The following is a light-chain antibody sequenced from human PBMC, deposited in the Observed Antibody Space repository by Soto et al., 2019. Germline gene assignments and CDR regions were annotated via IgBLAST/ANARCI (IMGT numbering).Light chain of an antibody. V-gene: IGLV2-11*01. Sequence: QSVLTQPRSVSGAPGQSVTISCSGTSSDVGGYNYVSWYQQYPGAAPKLMIYDVTMRPSGVPYRFSGSKSGNTASLTISGLQAEDEADYYCCSYAGSYTFYVFGGGNKVTVL. J-gene: IGLJ1*01. CDR3: CSYAGSYTFYV. CDR2: DVT. CDR1: SSDVGGYNY.